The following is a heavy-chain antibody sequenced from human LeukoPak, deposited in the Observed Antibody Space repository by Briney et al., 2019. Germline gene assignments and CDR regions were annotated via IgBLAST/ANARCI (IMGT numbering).Heavy chain of an antibody. J-gene: IGHJ6*02. CDR1: GGSISSSTYY. V-gene: IGHV4-39*01. D-gene: IGHD2-2*01. CDR2: IYYSGST. CDR3: VRLPYCSSTSCQQGYYGTDV. Sequence: SETLSLTCTVSGGSISSSTYYWGWIRQPPGKGLEWIGSIYYSGSTYYDPSLKSRVTISADTSKNQFSLKLSSVTAADSAVYYCVRLPYCSSTSCQQGYYGTDVWGQGTTVTVSS.